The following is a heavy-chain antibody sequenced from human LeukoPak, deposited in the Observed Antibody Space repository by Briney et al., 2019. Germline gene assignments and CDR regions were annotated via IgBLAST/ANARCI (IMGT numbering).Heavy chain of an antibody. D-gene: IGHD3-22*01. CDR1: GFTFSNYE. CDR3: AKVGYYYDRSGYYGGGSYDF. Sequence: GGSLRLSCAASGFTFSNYEMNWVHQAPGKGLEWVSYISSSGGTIYYADSVKGRFTISRDNAKNSLYLQMNSLRAEDTAVYYCAKVGYYYDRSGYYGGGSYDFWGQGTLVTVSS. V-gene: IGHV3-48*03. CDR2: ISSSGGTI. J-gene: IGHJ4*02.